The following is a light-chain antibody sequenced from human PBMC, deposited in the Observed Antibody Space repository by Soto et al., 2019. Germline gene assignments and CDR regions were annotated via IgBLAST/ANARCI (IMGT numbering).Light chain of an antibody. CDR2: DVS. CDR3: SSYTSSSFPYV. Sequence: QSALTQPASVSGSPGQSITISCTGTSSDVGGYNYVSWYQQHPGKAPKLMIYDVSNRPSGVSNRFSGSKSGNTASLTISGLQAEDEADYYCSSYTSSSFPYVFGTGTTVTVL. CDR1: SSDVGGYNY. J-gene: IGLJ1*01. V-gene: IGLV2-14*01.